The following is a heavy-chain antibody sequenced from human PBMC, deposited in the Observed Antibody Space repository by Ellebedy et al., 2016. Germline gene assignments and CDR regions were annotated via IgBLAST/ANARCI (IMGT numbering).Heavy chain of an antibody. J-gene: IGHJ2*01. V-gene: IGHV3-23*01. D-gene: IGHD2-21*01. Sequence: GGSLRLSXAASGFTFKTYAMSWVRQAPGEGLEWVSTLSGSGPKTYYADSVQGRFTISRDNSKSTLYLQMNCLRAEDTAVYYCAKHETDGDYYFDLWGRGTLVTVSS. CDR1: GFTFKTYA. CDR3: AKHETDGDYYFDL. CDR2: LSGSGPKT.